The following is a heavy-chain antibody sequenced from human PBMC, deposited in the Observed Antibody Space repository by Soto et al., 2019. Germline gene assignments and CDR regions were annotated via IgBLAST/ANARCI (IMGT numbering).Heavy chain of an antibody. Sequence: GGSLRLSCAASGFTFSSYAMSWVRQAPGKGLEWVSAISGSVGSTYYADSVKGRFTISRDNSKNTLYLQMNSLRAEDTAVYYCAKDRIAAAGTGWFDPWGQGTLVTVSS. D-gene: IGHD6-13*01. J-gene: IGHJ5*02. V-gene: IGHV3-23*01. CDR3: AKDRIAAAGTGWFDP. CDR2: ISGSVGST. CDR1: GFTFSSYA.